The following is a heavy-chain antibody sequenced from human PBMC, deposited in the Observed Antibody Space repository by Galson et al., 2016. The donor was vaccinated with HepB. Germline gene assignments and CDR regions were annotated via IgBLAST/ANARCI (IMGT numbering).Heavy chain of an antibody. CDR2: ISTYNGNT. V-gene: IGHV1-18*01. D-gene: IGHD7-27*01. CDR1: GYTFINYG. CDR3: VRGGLGV. Sequence: SVKVSCKASGYTFINYGISWVRQAPGQGLEWMGWISTYNGNTKYAQKLQDRLTMTTDTPTSTAYMELRSLRYDGTAVYYCVRGGLGVWGQGTTVTVSS. J-gene: IGHJ6*02.